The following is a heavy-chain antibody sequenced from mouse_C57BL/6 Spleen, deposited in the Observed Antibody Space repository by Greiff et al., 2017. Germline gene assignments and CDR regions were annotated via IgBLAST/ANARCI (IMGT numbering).Heavy chain of an antibody. Sequence: QVQLQQSGPGLVAPSQSLSITCTVSGFSLTSYAISWVRQPPGKGLEWLGVIWTGGGTNYNSALKSRQSISTDNSKSQVFLKMNSRQTDDTARYYCARNAVIYYDYGAFDVWGTGTTVTVSS. CDR3: ARNAVIYYDYGAFDV. V-gene: IGHV2-9-1*01. D-gene: IGHD2-4*01. J-gene: IGHJ1*03. CDR2: IWTGGGT. CDR1: GFSLTSYA.